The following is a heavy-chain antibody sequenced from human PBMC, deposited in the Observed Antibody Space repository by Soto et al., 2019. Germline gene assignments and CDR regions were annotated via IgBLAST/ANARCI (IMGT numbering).Heavy chain of an antibody. J-gene: IGHJ6*02. D-gene: IGHD2-2*01. V-gene: IGHV4-34*01. CDR2: INHNGIS. CDR3: AAGTHSAAMYYYAMDV. CDR1: GGSFSGKY. Sequence: NPSETLSLTCGVYGGSFSGKYWSWIRQPPGKGLEWIGEINHNGISNYNPSLKSRVTTSVDTSQNHFSLKLSSVTAADTAVYYCAAGTHSAAMYYYAMDVWGQGTTVTVSS.